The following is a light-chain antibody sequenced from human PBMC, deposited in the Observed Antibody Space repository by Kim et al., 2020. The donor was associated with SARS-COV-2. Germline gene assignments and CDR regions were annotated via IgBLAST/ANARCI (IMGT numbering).Light chain of an antibody. V-gene: IGKV3-20*01. Sequence: SPGERATLSCKASQSVSNNLLAWYQQKPGQAPRVLIYGASSRATGTPDRFSGSGSETDFTLTISGLEPEDFAMYFCQQYGSSPQTFGRGTKVDIK. CDR2: GAS. J-gene: IGKJ3*01. CDR1: QSVSNNL. CDR3: QQYGSSPQT.